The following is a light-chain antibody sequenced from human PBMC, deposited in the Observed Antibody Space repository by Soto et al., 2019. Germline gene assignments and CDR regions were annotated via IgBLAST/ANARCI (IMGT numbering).Light chain of an antibody. CDR1: QSISSW. Sequence: DIQMTQSPSTLSASVGDRVTITCRASQSISSWLAWYQQKPGKAPKILIYKASSLESGVPSRFRGSGSGTEFTLTISRLQPDDFATYYCQQYNSYSHTFGQGTKVDIK. J-gene: IGKJ1*01. CDR3: QQYNSYSHT. V-gene: IGKV1-5*03. CDR2: KAS.